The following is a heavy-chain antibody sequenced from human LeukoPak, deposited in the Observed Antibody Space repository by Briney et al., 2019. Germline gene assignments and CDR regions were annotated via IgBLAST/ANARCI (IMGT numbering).Heavy chain of an antibody. CDR2: ISGSGGST. CDR3: AKFLGDAYYDFWSGYYTGNPFDY. J-gene: IGHJ4*02. D-gene: IGHD3-3*01. Sequence: PGGSLRLSCAASGFTFSSYAMTWVRQAPGKGLEWVSSISGSGGSTHYADSVKGRLTISRDNSKNTLYLQMNSLRAEDTAVYYCAKFLGDAYYDFWSGYYTGNPFDYWGQGTLVTVSS. CDR1: GFTFSSYA. V-gene: IGHV3-23*01.